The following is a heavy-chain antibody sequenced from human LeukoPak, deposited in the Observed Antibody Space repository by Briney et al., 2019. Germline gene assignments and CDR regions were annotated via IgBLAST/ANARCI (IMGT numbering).Heavy chain of an antibody. J-gene: IGHJ5*02. CDR2: INAGNGNT. V-gene: IGHV1-3*01. CDR1: GYTFISYA. CDR3: ARPHNSGWEFDP. Sequence: ASVKVSCKASGYTFISYAMHWVRQAPGQRLEWMGWINAGNGNTKYSQKFQGRVTITRDTSASTAYMELSSLRSEDTAVYYCARPHNSGWEFDPWGQGTLVTVSS. D-gene: IGHD5-12*01.